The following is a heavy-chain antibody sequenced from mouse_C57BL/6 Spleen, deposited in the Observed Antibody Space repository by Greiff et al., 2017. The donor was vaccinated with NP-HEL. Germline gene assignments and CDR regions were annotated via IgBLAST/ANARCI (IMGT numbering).Heavy chain of an antibody. V-gene: IGHV5-17*01. J-gene: IGHJ3*01. CDR3: ARRGDGYYDEAWFAY. Sequence: EVMLVESGGGLVKPGGSLKLSCAASGFTFSDYGMHWVRQAPEKGLEWVAYISSGSSTIYYADTVKGRFTISRDNAKNTLFLQMTSLRSEDTAMYDCARRGDGYYDEAWFAYWGQGTLVTVSA. CDR1: GFTFSDYG. D-gene: IGHD2-3*01. CDR2: ISSGSSTI.